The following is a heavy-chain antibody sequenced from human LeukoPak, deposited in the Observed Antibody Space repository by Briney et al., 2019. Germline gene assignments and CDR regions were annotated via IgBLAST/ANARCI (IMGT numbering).Heavy chain of an antibody. D-gene: IGHD3-3*01. CDR1: GFTFSSYA. J-gene: IGHJ6*03. Sequence: PGGSLRLSCAGSGFTFSSYAMHWVRQAPGKGLEWVAVISYDGSNKYYADSVKGRFTISRDNSKNTLYLHMNSLRAEDTAVYYCAKGSKGVIITRDHYMDVWGKGTTVTISS. V-gene: IGHV3-30*04. CDR2: ISYDGSNK. CDR3: AKGSKGVIITRDHYMDV.